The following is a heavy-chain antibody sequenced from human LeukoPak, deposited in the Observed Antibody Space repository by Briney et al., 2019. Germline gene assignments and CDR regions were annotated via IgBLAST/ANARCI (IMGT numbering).Heavy chain of an antibody. V-gene: IGHV3-23*01. CDR2: ISASGGST. CDR3: AKNMIRGVIMSSSFDY. J-gene: IGHJ4*02. Sequence: GGTLRPSCAASGFTFSSYGMSWVRQAPGKGLEWVSAISASGGSTYYADSVKGRFTISRDNSRNTLYLQMNSLRAEDTAVYYCAKNMIRGVIMSSSFDYWGQGTLVTVSS. D-gene: IGHD3-10*01. CDR1: GFTFSSYG.